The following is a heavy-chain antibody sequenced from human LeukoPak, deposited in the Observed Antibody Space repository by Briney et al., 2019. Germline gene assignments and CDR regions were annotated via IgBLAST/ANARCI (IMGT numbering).Heavy chain of an antibody. CDR2: ISGGGDST. V-gene: IGHV3-23*01. CDR1: GFTFSNYA. J-gene: IGHJ4*02. D-gene: IGHD3-22*01. CDR3: ARDRLTNYYDSSGYLDY. Sequence: PGGSLRLSCAASGFTFSNYAMSWVRQAPGKGLEWVSSISGGGDSTYYADSVQGRFAISRDNSKNTLYLQMNSLRAEDTAVYYCARDRLTNYYDSSGYLDYWGQGTLVTVSS.